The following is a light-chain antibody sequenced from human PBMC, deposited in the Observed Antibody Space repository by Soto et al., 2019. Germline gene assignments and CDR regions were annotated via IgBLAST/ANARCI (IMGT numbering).Light chain of an antibody. J-gene: IGKJ1*01. CDR2: KAS. CDR3: LQYNSYSAT. V-gene: IGKV1-5*03. Sequence: DIQMTQSPSTLSASVGDRVTITCRASQSISSWLAWYQQKPGKAPKLLIYKASSLESGVPSRFSGSGSGTEFTLTISSLQPDDFATYYCLQYNSYSATFGQGTKVEIK. CDR1: QSISSW.